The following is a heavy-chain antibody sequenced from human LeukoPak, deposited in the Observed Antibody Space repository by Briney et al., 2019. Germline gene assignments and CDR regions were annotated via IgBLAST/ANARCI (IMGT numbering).Heavy chain of an antibody. CDR2: IYYSGST. CDR1: GGSISSYY. J-gene: IGHJ4*02. CDR3: ARVLPEISGSYGMIDY. Sequence: SETLSLTCTVSGGSISSYYWSWIRQPPGKGLEWIGYIYYSGSTYYNPSLKSRVTISVDTSKNQFSLKLSSVTAADTAVYYCARVLPEISGSYGMIDYWGQGTLVTVSS. V-gene: IGHV4-59*08. D-gene: IGHD1-26*01.